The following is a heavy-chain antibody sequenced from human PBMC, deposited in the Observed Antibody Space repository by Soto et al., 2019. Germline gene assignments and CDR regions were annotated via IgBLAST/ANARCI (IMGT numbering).Heavy chain of an antibody. Sequence: GGSLRLSCAASGFTFSGYAMHWVRQAPGKGLEWVAVISYDGSNRYHADSVKGRFTISRDNSKNTLYLQMNSLRPEDRAVYYWARGGGGYYYYGMDVWGQGTTVTVSS. CDR1: GFTFSGYA. CDR3: ARGGGGYYYYGMDV. V-gene: IGHV3-30-3*01. J-gene: IGHJ6*02. D-gene: IGHD3-16*01. CDR2: ISYDGSNR.